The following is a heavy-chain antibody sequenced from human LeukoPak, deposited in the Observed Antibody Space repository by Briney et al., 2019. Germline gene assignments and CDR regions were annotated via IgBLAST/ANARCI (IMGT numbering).Heavy chain of an antibody. J-gene: IGHJ5*02. V-gene: IGHV3-73*01. Sequence: TGGSLRLSCAASGFTFSGSAMHWVRQASGKGLEWVGRIRSKVNSYATEYAASVKGRFTISRDDSKNTAYLQMNSLKTEDTAVYYCTRSYYQNWFDPWGQGTLVTVSS. CDR3: TRSYYQNWFDP. CDR1: GFTFSGSA. CDR2: IRSKVNSYAT. D-gene: IGHD3-10*01.